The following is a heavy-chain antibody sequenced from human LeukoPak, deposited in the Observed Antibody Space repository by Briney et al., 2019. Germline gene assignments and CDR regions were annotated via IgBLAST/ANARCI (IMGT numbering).Heavy chain of an antibody. J-gene: IGHJ4*02. Sequence: PGGSLRLSCAVSGFTFSSYWMHWVRQVPGKGLVWVSRINTDGSSTSYADSVKGRFTISRDNAKSTLYLQMNSLKTEDTAVYYCTRPGRAVSQNRGEQQLVRDYWGQGTLVTVSS. D-gene: IGHD6-13*01. CDR1: GFTFSSYW. CDR2: INTDGSST. V-gene: IGHV3-74*01. CDR3: TRPGRAVSQNRGEQQLVRDY.